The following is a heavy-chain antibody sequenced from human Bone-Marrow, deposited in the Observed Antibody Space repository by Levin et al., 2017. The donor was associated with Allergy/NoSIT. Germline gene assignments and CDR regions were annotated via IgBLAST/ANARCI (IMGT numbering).Heavy chain of an antibody. Sequence: ASETLSLTCTVSGGSISNYYWSWIRQPPGKRLEWIGYIYYTGSTSYNPSLEGRVTISVDTSKNQFSLKLSSVTAADTAVYYCAKGYYDTSHSSNPFNYWGPGILVTVSS. CDR1: GGSISNYY. D-gene: IGHD3-16*01. CDR3: AKGYYDTSHSSNPFNY. V-gene: IGHV4-59*01. J-gene: IGHJ1*01. CDR2: IYYTGST.